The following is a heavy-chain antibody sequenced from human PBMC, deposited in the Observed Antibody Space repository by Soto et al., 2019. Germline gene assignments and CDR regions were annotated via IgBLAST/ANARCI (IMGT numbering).Heavy chain of an antibody. V-gene: IGHV3-23*01. J-gene: IGHJ6*02. CDR1: GFTFSSYA. CDR2: ISGSGGST. CDR3: AKTNYDFWSGYFSDYYYYYGMAV. D-gene: IGHD3-3*01. Sequence: VQLLESGGSLVQPGGSLRLSCAASGFTFSSYAMSCVRQAPGKGLEWVSAISGSGGSTYYADSVKGRFTISRDNSKNTLYLQMNSLRDEDTAVYNCAKTNYDFWSGYFSDYYYYYGMAVWGQGTTVTVSS.